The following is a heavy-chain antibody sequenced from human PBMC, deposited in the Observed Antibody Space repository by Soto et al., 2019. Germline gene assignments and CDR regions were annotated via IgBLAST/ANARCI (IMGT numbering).Heavy chain of an antibody. J-gene: IGHJ4*02. Sequence: PSETLSLTCTVSGGSISSGGYYWSWIRQHPGKGLEWIGYIYYSGSTYYNPSLKSRVTISVDTSKNQFSLKLSSVTAADTAVYFCAIDKGKYYDFWSGYFDYWGQGTLVTVSS. V-gene: IGHV4-31*02. CDR1: GGSISSGGYY. CDR3: AIDKGKYYDFWSGYFDY. CDR2: IYYSGST. D-gene: IGHD3-3*01.